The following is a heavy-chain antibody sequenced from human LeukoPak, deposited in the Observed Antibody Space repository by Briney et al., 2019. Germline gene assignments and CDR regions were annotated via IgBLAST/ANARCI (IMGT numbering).Heavy chain of an antibody. Sequence: PGGSLRLSCEASGFTFSSYSMNWVRQAPGKGLEWVSSISSSSSYIYYADSVKGRITISRDNAKNSLYLQMNSLRAEDTAAYYCARDDYGGIDYWGQGTLVTVSS. CDR2: ISSSSSYI. CDR1: GFTFSSYS. V-gene: IGHV3-21*01. D-gene: IGHD4-23*01. CDR3: ARDDYGGIDY. J-gene: IGHJ4*02.